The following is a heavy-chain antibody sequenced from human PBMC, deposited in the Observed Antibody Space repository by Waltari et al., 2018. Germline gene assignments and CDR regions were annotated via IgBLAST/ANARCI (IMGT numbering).Heavy chain of an antibody. CDR1: GFTFDDYS. Sequence: EVQVVESGGGLVQPGRSLSLSCAASGFTFDDYSMHWVRQAPGKGLEWVSGISWNSGSIGYADSVKGRFTISRDNAKNSLYLQMNSLRAEDMALYYCAKGHISNDFWSGSLDFWGQGTLVTVSS. V-gene: IGHV3-9*03. D-gene: IGHD3-3*01. CDR2: ISWNSGSI. J-gene: IGHJ4*02. CDR3: AKGHISNDFWSGSLDF.